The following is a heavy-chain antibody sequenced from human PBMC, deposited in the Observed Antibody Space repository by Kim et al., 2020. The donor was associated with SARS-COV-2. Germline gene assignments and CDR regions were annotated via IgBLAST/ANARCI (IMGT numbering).Heavy chain of an antibody. J-gene: IGHJ4*02. Sequence: LKSRVTISVDTSKNQFSLKLSSVTAADTAVYYCARAETYASSGYYFYFDYWGQGTLVTVSS. CDR3: ARAETYASSGYYFYFDY. V-gene: IGHV4-34*01. D-gene: IGHD3-22*01.